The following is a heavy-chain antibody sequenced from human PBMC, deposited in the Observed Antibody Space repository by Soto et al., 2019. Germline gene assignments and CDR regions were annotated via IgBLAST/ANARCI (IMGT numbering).Heavy chain of an antibody. J-gene: IGHJ4*02. V-gene: IGHV4-34*01. D-gene: IGHD1-26*01. CDR3: ARVYSGSYSDY. Sequence: SETLSLTCAVHGGSFSGYIWTWIRQPPGKGLQWIGQINHSGSTYYNPSLKSRVSISVHTSNDQFSLELSSVTAADTAVYYCARVYSGSYSDYWGRGTLVTVSS. CDR1: GGSFSGYI. CDR2: INHSGST.